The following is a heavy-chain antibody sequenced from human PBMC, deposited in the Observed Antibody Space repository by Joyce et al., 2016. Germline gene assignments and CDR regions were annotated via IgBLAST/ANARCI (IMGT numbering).Heavy chain of an antibody. Sequence: QVQLQESGPGLVKPSETLSLSCAVSGYSISSGYYWGWVRQPPGKGLEWIGSIFHGGTTYYNSSLQSRLSISRDTSMNQFSLTLTSVTAADTAVYYCARDRGAYYYDGSGSYWYFDLWGRGALVTVSS. V-gene: IGHV4-38-2*02. J-gene: IGHJ2*01. CDR1: GYSISSGYY. CDR3: ARDRGAYYYDGSGSYWYFDL. D-gene: IGHD3-22*01. CDR2: IFHGGTT.